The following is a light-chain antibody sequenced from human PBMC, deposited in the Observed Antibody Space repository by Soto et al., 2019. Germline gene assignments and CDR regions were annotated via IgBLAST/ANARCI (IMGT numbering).Light chain of an antibody. Sequence: QSVLTQSPSVSGAPGQRVTISCTGSSSNIGAGFNVHWYQQLPGPAPKPLFYATINRPSGVPDRFSGSKSGTSASLAITGLQAEDEADYFCQSYDISLSGSVFGSGTKVTVL. J-gene: IGLJ1*01. V-gene: IGLV1-40*01. CDR2: ATI. CDR3: QSYDISLSGSV. CDR1: SSNIGAGFN.